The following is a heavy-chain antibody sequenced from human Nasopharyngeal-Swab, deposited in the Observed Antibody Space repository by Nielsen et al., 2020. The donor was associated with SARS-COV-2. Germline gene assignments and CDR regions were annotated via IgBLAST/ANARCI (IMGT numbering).Heavy chain of an antibody. CDR2: IKQDGSEK. CDR3: ARNHFWSGYYKVPMDV. Sequence: PGKGLEWVATIKQDGSEKYYGDSVKGRFTISRDKAKNSLYLQMNSLRAEDTAVYYCARNHFWSGYYKVPMDVWGKGTTVTVSS. V-gene: IGHV3-7*03. J-gene: IGHJ6*03. D-gene: IGHD3-3*02.